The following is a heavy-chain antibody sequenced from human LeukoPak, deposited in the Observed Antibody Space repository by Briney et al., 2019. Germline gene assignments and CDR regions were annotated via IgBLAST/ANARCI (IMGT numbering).Heavy chain of an antibody. Sequence: PSETLSLTCTVSGGSISSYYWSWIRQPPGKGLEWIGYIYYSGSTNYNPSLKSRVTISVDTSKNQFSLKLSSVTAADTAVYYCARASSSSQYYYDSSGYYELFDYWGQGTLVTVSS. J-gene: IGHJ4*02. V-gene: IGHV4-59*08. CDR2: IYYSGST. CDR1: GGSISSYY. D-gene: IGHD3-22*01. CDR3: ARASSSSQYYYDSSGYYELFDY.